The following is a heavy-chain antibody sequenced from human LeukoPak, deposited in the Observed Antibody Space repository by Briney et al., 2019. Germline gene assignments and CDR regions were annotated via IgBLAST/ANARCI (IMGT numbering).Heavy chain of an antibody. CDR3: ARHLSGTTMAHYFDH. D-gene: IGHD1-1*01. Sequence: KSSETLSLTCTVSGASISSGRNYWGWIRQSPGKGLEWIASIYSSGNTYYNPSLQSRVSVSVDTSKNQFSVRLSSLTAADTAVYYCARHLSGTTMAHYFDHWGQGTVVTASS. CDR2: IYSSGNT. J-gene: IGHJ4*02. V-gene: IGHV4-39*01. CDR1: GASISSGRNY.